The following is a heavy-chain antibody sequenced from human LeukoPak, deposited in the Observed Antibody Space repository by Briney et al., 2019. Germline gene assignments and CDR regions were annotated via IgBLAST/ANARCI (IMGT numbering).Heavy chain of an antibody. V-gene: IGHV4-59*08. CDR2: IYYSGST. Sequence: SETLSLTCTVSDGSISSYYWSWIRQPPGKGLEWIGYIYYSGSTNYNPSLKSRVTISVDTSKNQFSLKLSSVTAADTAVYYCARSPPAKGFYYFDYWGQGTLVTVSS. J-gene: IGHJ4*02. CDR1: DGSISSYY. CDR3: ARSPPAKGFYYFDY.